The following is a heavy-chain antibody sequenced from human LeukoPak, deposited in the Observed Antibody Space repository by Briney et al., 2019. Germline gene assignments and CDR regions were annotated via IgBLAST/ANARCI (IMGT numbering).Heavy chain of an antibody. V-gene: IGHV1-18*01. CDR3: ARDFDYYGSGSYLAY. D-gene: IGHD3-10*01. CDR1: GYIFTSYG. CDR2: ISTYNGNT. J-gene: IGHJ4*02. Sequence: ASVKVSCKASGYIFTSYGINWVRQAPGQGLEWMGWISTYNGNTNFAQKLQGRVTMTTDTSTRTAYMELRSLRSDDTAVYYCARDFDYYGSGSYLAYWGQGTLVTVSS.